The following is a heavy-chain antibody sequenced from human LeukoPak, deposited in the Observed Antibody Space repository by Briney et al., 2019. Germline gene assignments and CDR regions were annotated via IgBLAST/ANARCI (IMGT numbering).Heavy chain of an antibody. D-gene: IGHD5-18*01. Sequence: GGSLRLSCAASGFTVSSNYMSWVRQAPGKGLEWVSVIYSGGSTYYADSVKGRFTISRDNSKNTLYLQMNSLRAEDTAVYYCARTAMVTYFDYWGQGTLVTVSS. J-gene: IGHJ4*02. CDR3: ARTAMVTYFDY. CDR2: IYSGGST. CDR1: GFTVSSNY. V-gene: IGHV3-66*01.